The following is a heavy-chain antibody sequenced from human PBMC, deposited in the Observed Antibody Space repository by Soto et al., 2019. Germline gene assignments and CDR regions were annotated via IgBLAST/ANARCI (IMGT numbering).Heavy chain of an antibody. D-gene: IGHD2-15*01. Sequence: ASETLSLTCAVYGGSFSGYYWSWIRQPPGKGLEWIGEINHSGSTNYNPSLKSRVTISVDTSKNQFSLKLSSVTAADTAVYYCARVGEVVVAATTRNAFDIWGQGTMVTVSS. J-gene: IGHJ3*02. CDR2: INHSGST. CDR1: GGSFSGYY. CDR3: ARVGEVVVAATTRNAFDI. V-gene: IGHV4-34*01.